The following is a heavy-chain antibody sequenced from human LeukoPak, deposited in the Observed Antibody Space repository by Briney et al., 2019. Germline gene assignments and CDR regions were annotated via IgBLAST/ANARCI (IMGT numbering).Heavy chain of an antibody. CDR1: GFTVSSNY. CDR2: IYSGGST. V-gene: IGHV3-66*01. D-gene: IGHD4-4*01. J-gene: IGHJ6*02. CDR3: ASGNPLYYYGMDV. Sequence: GGSLRLSCAASGFTVSSNYMSWVRQAPGKGLEWVSVIYSGGSTYYADSVKGRFTISRDNSKNTLYLQMNSLRAEDTAVYYCASGNPLYYYGMDVWGQGTTVTVPS.